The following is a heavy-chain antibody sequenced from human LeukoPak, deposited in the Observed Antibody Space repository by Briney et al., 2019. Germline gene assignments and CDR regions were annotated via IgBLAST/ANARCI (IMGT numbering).Heavy chain of an antibody. CDR2: LRFDGSNQ. CDR3: AKDVYGSGIHYYMDV. CDR1: GFTFNNFG. V-gene: IGHV3-30*02. Sequence: GGSLRLSCAASGFTFNNFGMYWVRQAPGKGLEWVSFLRFDGSNQDYADSVKGRFTVSRDNSKNTLYLQMNSLRSEDTAVYYCAKDVYGSGIHYYMDVWGKGTTVTISS. J-gene: IGHJ6*03. D-gene: IGHD3-10*01.